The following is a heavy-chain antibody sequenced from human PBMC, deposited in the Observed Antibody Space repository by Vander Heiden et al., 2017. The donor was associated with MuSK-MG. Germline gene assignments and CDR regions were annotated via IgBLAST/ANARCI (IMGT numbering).Heavy chain of an antibody. CDR3: AKNPYYYDSSGYFDY. CDR2: MSGSGGSK. J-gene: IGHJ4*02. Sequence: EVQLLESGGGLVQPGGSLRLSCAASGFTFSSSAMSWVRKAAGKGLGWVSAMSGSGGSKYYADSVKGRFTISRDNSKNTLYLQMNSLRAEDTAVYYCAKNPYYYDSSGYFDYWGQGTLVTVSS. D-gene: IGHD3-22*01. V-gene: IGHV3-23*01. CDR1: GFTFSSSA.